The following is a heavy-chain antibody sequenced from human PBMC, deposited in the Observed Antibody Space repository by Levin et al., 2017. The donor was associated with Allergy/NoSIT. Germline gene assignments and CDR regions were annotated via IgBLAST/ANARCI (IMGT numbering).Heavy chain of an antibody. CDR2: INQHGNEK. D-gene: IGHD3-3*01. V-gene: IGHV3-7*01. J-gene: IGHJ4*02. CDR3: ARDGVAPGVYFDS. Sequence: LSLTCAASGFTFSDYWMNWVRQAPGKGLEWVANINQHGNEKYYVDSVKGRFTISRDNPKNSLDLQMNSLRAEDTAVYYCARDGVAPGVYFDSWGQGVLVIVSS. CDR1: GFTFSDYW.